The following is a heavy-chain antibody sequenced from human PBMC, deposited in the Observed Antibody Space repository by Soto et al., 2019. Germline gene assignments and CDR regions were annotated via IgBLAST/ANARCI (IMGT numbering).Heavy chain of an antibody. CDR2: IYYSGST. Sequence: SETLSLTCTVSGGSISSGDYYWSWIRQPPGKGLEWIGYIYYSGSTNYNPSLKSRVTISVDTSKNQFSLKLSSVTAADTAVYYCARDLHYVFGSGPVDAFDIGGQGKLVTV. CDR1: GGSISSGDYY. V-gene: IGHV4-61*08. CDR3: ARDLHYVFGSGPVDAFDI. D-gene: IGHD3-3*01. J-gene: IGHJ3*02.